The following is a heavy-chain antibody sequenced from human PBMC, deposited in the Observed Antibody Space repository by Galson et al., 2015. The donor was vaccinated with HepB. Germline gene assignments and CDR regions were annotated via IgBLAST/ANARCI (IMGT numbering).Heavy chain of an antibody. Sequence: SLRLSCAASGFTFTSYAMHWVRLAPGRGLEWVASVAYDGADRYYADSVEGRFTISRDNSKSTLFLQMNSLRPEDTGVYFCARDGSGTYYFDNWGQGTLVTVSS. D-gene: IGHD1-1*01. CDR1: GFTFTSYA. CDR3: ARDGSGTYYFDN. CDR2: VAYDGADR. V-gene: IGHV3-30-3*01. J-gene: IGHJ4*02.